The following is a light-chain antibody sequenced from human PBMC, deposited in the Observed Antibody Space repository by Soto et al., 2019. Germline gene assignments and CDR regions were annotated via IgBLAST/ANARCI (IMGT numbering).Light chain of an antibody. CDR1: SSDVGGYNY. CDR2: EVS. J-gene: IGLJ1*01. V-gene: IGLV2-14*01. Sequence: QSVLTQPASVSGSPGQSITISCTGTSSDVGGYNYVSWYQQHPGKAPKLMIYEVSSRPSGVSYRFSASKSGNTASLTISGLQAEDEADYYCSSYTSSSTYVFGTGTKVTV. CDR3: SSYTSSSTYV.